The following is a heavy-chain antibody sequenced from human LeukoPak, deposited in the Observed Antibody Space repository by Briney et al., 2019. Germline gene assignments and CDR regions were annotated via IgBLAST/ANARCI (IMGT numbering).Heavy chain of an antibody. J-gene: IGHJ6*04. V-gene: IGHV1-18*04. CDR3: ARDGCSSTSCYGYGMDV. D-gene: IGHD2-2*01. Sequence: ASVKVSCKASGYTFTSYGISWVRQAPGQGFEWMGWISAYNGNTNYAQKLQGRVTMTTDTSTSTAYMELRSLRSDDTAVYYCARDGCSSTSCYGYGMDVWGKGTTVTVSS. CDR2: ISAYNGNT. CDR1: GYTFTSYG.